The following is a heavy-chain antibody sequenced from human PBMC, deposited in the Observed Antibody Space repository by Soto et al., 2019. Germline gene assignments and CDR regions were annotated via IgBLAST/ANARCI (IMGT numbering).Heavy chain of an antibody. CDR1: GDSISSGSY. V-gene: IGHV4-38-2*02. Sequence: SETLSLTCTVSGDSISSGSYWGWIRQPPGEGPEWIASIYHGGTTFYNPSLKSRISISVDTSKNQFSLRLTSVTAADTATYYCARVHVMVVAGSTFDYWGPGTLVTVST. CDR2: IYHGGTT. D-gene: IGHD6-19*01. J-gene: IGHJ4*03. CDR3: ARVHVMVVAGSTFDY.